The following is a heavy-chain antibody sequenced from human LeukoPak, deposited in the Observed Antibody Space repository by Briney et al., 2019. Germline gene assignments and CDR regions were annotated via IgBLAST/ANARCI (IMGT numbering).Heavy chain of an antibody. D-gene: IGHD6-13*01. Sequence: PGGSLRLSCAASGFTFSSYSMNWVRQAPGKGLEWVSSISSSSSYIYYADSVKGRFTISRDNAKNSLYLQMNSLRAEDTAVYYCAREQQLVASYYFDYWGQGTLVTVSS. CDR1: GFTFSSYS. J-gene: IGHJ4*02. V-gene: IGHV3-21*01. CDR2: ISSSSSYI. CDR3: AREQQLVASYYFDY.